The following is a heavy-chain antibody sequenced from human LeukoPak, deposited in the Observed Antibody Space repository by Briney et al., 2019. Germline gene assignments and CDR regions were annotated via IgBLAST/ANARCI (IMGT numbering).Heavy chain of an antibody. CDR2: INHSGST. CDR3: ARVKRLVGADAFDI. J-gene: IGHJ3*02. CDR1: GGSFSGYY. Sequence: TSETLSLTCAVYGGSFSGYYWSWIRQPPGKGLEWIGEINHSGSTNYNPSLKSRVTISVDTSKNQFSLKLSSVTAADTAVYYCARVKRLVGADAFDIWGQGTMVTVSS. V-gene: IGHV4-34*01. D-gene: IGHD1-26*01.